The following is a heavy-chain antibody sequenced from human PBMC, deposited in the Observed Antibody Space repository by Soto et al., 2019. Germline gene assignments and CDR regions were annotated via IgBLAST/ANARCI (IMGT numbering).Heavy chain of an antibody. CDR2: IYWDDDK. CDR1: GFSLRANGVG. V-gene: IGHV2-5*02. CDR3: ARIKVVRGVIIPDAFDI. D-gene: IGHD3-10*01. J-gene: IGHJ3*02. Sequence: QITLKESGRTLVKPTQTLTLTCSFSGFSLRANGVGVGWIRQPPGKALECLARIYWDDDKRYSPSLQSRLTITKDTSRNQVVLTMANMDPEDTGTYYCARIKVVRGVIIPDAFDIWGQGAVVTVSS.